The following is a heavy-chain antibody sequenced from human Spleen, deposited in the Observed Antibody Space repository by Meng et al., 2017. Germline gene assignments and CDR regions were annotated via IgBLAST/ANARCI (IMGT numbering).Heavy chain of an antibody. CDR1: GDSVSTIRAA. J-gene: IGHJ4*02. CDR3: AREYSSTFDY. D-gene: IGHD6-13*01. Sequence: VQLRQSGPCLVHASQTLSPPWTSSGDSVSTIRAAWNWIRQSPSRGLEWLGRTYYRSKWYNDFAVSVKSRITINADTSKNQFSLQLNSVTPEDTAVYYCAREYSSTFDYWGQGTLVTVSS. CDR2: TYYRSKWYN. V-gene: IGHV6-1*01.